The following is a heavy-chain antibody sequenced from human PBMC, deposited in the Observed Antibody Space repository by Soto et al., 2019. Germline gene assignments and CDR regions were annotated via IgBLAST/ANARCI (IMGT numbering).Heavy chain of an antibody. V-gene: IGHV3-53*01. J-gene: IGHJ3*02. CDR1: GFTVSSNY. CDR2: MDSGGST. CDR3: ARNYDSTAGGAFDI. D-gene: IGHD3-22*01. Sequence: EVQLVESGGGLIQPGGSLRLSCAASGFTVSSNYMSWVRQAPGKGLEWVSVMDSGGSTYYADSVKGRFTISRDNSKNTLYLQMNSLRAEDTAVYYCARNYDSTAGGAFDIWGQGTMVTVSS.